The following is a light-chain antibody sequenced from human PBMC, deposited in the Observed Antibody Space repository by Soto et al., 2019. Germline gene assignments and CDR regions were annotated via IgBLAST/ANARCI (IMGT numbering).Light chain of an antibody. CDR1: QSVSSSY. Sequence: EIVLTQSPGTLSLSPGERATLSCRASQSVSSSYLAWYQQKPGQAPRLLIYGASSRATGIPDRFSGSGSGTDFTLTISRLEPEYFAVYYCQQYGSSPPLTFGQGTRLEIK. V-gene: IGKV3-20*01. J-gene: IGKJ5*01. CDR2: GAS. CDR3: QQYGSSPPLT.